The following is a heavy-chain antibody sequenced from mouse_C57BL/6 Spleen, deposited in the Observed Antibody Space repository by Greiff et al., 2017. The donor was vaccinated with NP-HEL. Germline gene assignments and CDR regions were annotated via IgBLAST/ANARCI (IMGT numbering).Heavy chain of an antibody. CDR3: ARDLPGVSFAY. CDR2: IHPNSGST. V-gene: IGHV1-64*01. CDR1: GYTFTSYW. Sequence: QVQLKQSGAELVKPGASVKLSCKASGYTFTSYWMHWVKQRPGQGLEWIGMIHPNSGSTNYNEKFKSKATLTVDKSSSTAYMQLSSLTSEDSAVYYCARDLPGVSFAYWGQGTLVTVSA. D-gene: IGHD2-1*01. J-gene: IGHJ3*01.